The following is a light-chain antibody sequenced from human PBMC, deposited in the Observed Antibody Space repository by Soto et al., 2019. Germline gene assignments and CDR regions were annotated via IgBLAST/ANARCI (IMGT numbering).Light chain of an antibody. Sequence: EIVVTQSASTLSLSPGERATLSCRASQSVSSYLAWYQQKPGQAPRLLISGASSRAAGIPDRFSGSGSETDFTLTISRLEPDDFAVYHCQQYGDSPPTFGQGTRLEIK. V-gene: IGKV3-20*01. CDR2: GAS. CDR3: QQYGDSPPT. CDR1: QSVSSY. J-gene: IGKJ5*01.